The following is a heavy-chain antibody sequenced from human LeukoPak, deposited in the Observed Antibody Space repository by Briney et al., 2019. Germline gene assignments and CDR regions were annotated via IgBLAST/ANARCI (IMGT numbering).Heavy chain of an antibody. CDR1: GFTFTSYP. J-gene: IGHJ4*02. Sequence: PGGSLRLSCAASGFTFTSYPMTWVRQAPGKGLEWVSSISETGAITNYADSVKGRFTISRDNSKNTLYLQMSSLRAGDAAVYFCAKYIGPSRRIFDYWGQGTLVAVSS. V-gene: IGHV3-23*01. D-gene: IGHD2/OR15-2a*01. CDR3: AKYIGPSRRIFDY. CDR2: ISETGAIT.